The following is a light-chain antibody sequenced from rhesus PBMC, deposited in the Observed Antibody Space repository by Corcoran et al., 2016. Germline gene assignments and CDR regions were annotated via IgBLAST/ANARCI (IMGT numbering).Light chain of an antibody. Sequence: DIQMTQSPSSLSASVADTVTITCRASQGISSYLNWFQQKQGKALKILIYAASRLQSGVPSRFSGSGSGTDFTLTISSLQPEDFAAYYCQQHNSHPFTFGPGTKLDIK. J-gene: IGKJ3*01. V-gene: IGKV1-28*03. CDR3: QQHNSHPFT. CDR1: QGISSY. CDR2: AAS.